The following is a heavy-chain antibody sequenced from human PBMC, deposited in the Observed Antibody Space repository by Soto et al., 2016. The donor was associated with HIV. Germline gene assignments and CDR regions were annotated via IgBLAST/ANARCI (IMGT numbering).Heavy chain of an antibody. V-gene: IGHV3-21*01. CDR1: GFSFGGYT. CDR2: ISSSSNQE. D-gene: IGHD3-16*01. J-gene: IGHJ4*02. Sequence: EVQLVESGGGPVKPGGSLRLSCAASGFSFGGYTMTWARQTPGKGLEWLADISSSSNQEKLCRVSEGPIHHLQRQHQELTVSANEQPESRDTAVYYCARGRPGITWATWGQGTLVIVSA. CDR3: ARGRPGITWAT.